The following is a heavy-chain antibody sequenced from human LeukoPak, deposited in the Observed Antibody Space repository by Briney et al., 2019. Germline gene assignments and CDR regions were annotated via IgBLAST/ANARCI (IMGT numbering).Heavy chain of an antibody. Sequence: GGSLRLSCAASGFTFSSYEMNWVRQAPGKGLEWVSYISSSGSTIYYADSVKGRFTISRDTSKNTMYLQMNSLRAEDTAVYYCAKDGYTYGALYYYYYYYMDVWGKGTTVTVSS. CDR1: GFTFSSYE. V-gene: IGHV3-48*03. CDR3: AKDGYTYGALYYYYYYYMDV. CDR2: ISSSGSTI. D-gene: IGHD5-18*01. J-gene: IGHJ6*03.